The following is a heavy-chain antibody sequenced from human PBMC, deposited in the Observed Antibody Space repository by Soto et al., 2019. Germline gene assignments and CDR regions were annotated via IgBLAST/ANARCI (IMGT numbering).Heavy chain of an antibody. J-gene: IGHJ4*02. CDR2: INAGNGNT. CDR1: GYTFTSYA. V-gene: IGHV1-3*01. Sequence: QVQLVQSGAEVKKPGASVKVPCKASGYTFTSYAMHWVRQAPGQRLEWMGWINAGNGNTKYSQKFQGRVTITRDTSASTACMELSSLRSEDTAVYYCARDPGYSYGYNWGQGTLVTVSS. D-gene: IGHD5-18*01. CDR3: ARDPGYSYGYN.